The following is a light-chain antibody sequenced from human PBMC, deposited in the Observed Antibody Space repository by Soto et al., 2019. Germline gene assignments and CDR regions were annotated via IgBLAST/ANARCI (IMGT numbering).Light chain of an antibody. J-gene: IGKJ1*01. Sequence: EIVLTKSPGTLSLSPGERATLSCRASQSVRSSHFAWYQQKPGQAPRLLIYQTSIRAAGIPARFSASGTGTDFTLTISDVQPEDFAVYYCHQRQSWPRIFGQGTKVDI. CDR1: QSVRSSH. CDR2: QTS. V-gene: IGKV3D-20*02. CDR3: HQRQSWPRI.